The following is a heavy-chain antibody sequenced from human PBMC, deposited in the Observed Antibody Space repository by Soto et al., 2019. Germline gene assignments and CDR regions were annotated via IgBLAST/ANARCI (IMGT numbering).Heavy chain of an antibody. D-gene: IGHD2-15*01. Sequence: QVQLVQSGAEVKKPGSSVKVSCKVSGATFRTNPIAWVRQAPGQGLEWLAGIVPMSGTPKYAQKFQDRVTIIADESTSTAYKERRTLRSGDTAIYYCARKGGGDCPAAGCFSLDFWGQGTLITVSS. CDR3: ARKGGGDCPAAGCFSLDF. V-gene: IGHV1-69*01. CDR2: IVPMSGTP. J-gene: IGHJ4*02. CDR1: GATFRTNP.